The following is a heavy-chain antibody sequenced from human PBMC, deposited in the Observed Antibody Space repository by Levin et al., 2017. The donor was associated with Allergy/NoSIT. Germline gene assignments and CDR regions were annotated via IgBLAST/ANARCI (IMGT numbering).Heavy chain of an antibody. J-gene: IGHJ4*02. D-gene: IGHD6-19*01. Sequence: GESLKISCKASGYTFTGYYMNWVRQAPGQGLEWMGWINPNNGGTNYAQKFQGRVTMTRDTSISTAYMELSSLRSDDTAVYYCGRDLQSSSGWYGFNDYWGQGTLVTVSS. CDR3: GRDLQSSSGWYGFNDY. CDR1: GYTFTGYY. V-gene: IGHV1-2*02. CDR2: INPNNGGT.